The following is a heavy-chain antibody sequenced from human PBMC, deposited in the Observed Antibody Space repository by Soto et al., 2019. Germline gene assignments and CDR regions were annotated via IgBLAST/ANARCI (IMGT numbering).Heavy chain of an antibody. CDR1: GCTFTGYY. Sequence: ASVKASSKASGCTFTGYYIHWVRQAPGQGLEWMGGMNPNNGDTNYAQKFQGRVTMTRDTSISTASTELSRLTSDDRAVYFCARIKSSSASSGPLDCWGQGTLVTVSS. CDR3: ARIKSSSASSGPLDC. V-gene: IGHV1-2*02. D-gene: IGHD6-19*01. J-gene: IGHJ4*02. CDR2: MNPNNGDT.